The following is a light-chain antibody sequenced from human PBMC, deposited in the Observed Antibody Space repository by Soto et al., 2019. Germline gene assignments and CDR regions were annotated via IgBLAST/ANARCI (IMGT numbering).Light chain of an antibody. V-gene: IGKV3-20*01. CDR1: QSIDTY. CDR3: QQYGTTRIT. CDR2: GAS. J-gene: IGKJ4*01. Sequence: VMTQSPATLSVSPGGRATLSCRASQSIDTYLAWYQQKPGQAPRLLMYGASNRATGIPDRFSGSGSETDFTLTISRLEPEDFAVYYCQQYGTTRITFGGGTKVDTK.